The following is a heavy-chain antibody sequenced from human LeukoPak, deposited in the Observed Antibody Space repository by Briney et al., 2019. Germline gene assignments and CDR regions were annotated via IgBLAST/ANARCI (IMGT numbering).Heavy chain of an antibody. Sequence: GGSLRLSCAASGFTFSHYGMTWVRQAPGKGLEWVSAISGSGGSTYYAGSVRGRFTISRDNSKNTLYLQMNSLRADDTAVYYCAKSHHVTAIDYWGQGTLVTVSS. J-gene: IGHJ4*02. CDR1: GFTFSHYG. CDR2: ISGSGGST. CDR3: AKSHHVTAIDY. D-gene: IGHD2-21*02. V-gene: IGHV3-23*01.